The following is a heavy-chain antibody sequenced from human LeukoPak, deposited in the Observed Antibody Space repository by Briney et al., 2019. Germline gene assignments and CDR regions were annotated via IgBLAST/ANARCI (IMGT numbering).Heavy chain of an antibody. J-gene: IGHJ4*02. CDR3: ARGDYHDSSGYYDY. V-gene: IGHV1-69*06. CDR1: GGTFSKYA. D-gene: IGHD3-22*01. CDR2: IIPIFDTA. Sequence: SVKVSCKASGGTFSKYAISWVRQAPGQGLEWMGGIIPIFDTANYAQKFQGRVTITADKSTSTAYMELSSLRSEDTAVYYCARGDYHDSSGYYDYWGQGTLVTVSS.